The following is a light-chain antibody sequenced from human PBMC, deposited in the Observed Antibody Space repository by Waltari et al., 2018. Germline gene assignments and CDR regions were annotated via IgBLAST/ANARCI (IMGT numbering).Light chain of an antibody. CDR2: DAS. Sequence: DIQMTQSPSTLSASVGDSVTITCRPSQRFGGSLAWFQQKPGKAPKLLIYDASTLEPGVPSRFSGSGSGTEFTLTVSSLQPDDFATYYCQQYNNFPFTFGPGTTV. CDR1: QRFGGS. J-gene: IGKJ3*01. V-gene: IGKV1-5*01. CDR3: QQYNNFPFT.